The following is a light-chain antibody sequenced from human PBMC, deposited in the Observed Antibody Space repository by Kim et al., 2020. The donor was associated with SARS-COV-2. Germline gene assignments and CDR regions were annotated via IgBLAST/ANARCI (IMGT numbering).Light chain of an antibody. CDR1: QSASSSF. CDR2: GAS. J-gene: IGKJ1*01. CDR3: QQYASPPWT. Sequence: SPGERAARSCSASQSASSSFLAWYKHKPGQAPRLLIYGASSRATGIPDRFSGSGSGTDFTLTISRLEPEDFEVYYCQQYASPPWTFGQGTKVDIK. V-gene: IGKV3-20*01.